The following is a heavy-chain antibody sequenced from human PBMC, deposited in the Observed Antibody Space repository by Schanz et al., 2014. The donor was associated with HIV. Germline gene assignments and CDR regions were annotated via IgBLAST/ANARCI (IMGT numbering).Heavy chain of an antibody. CDR3: ARTYTGDWSTGAD. D-gene: IGHD2-21*02. Sequence: QVQLVQSGAEVKKPGSSVKVFCRASGGTFINYAFSWVRQAPGQGLEWMGGIIPISGTANYAQKFQGRVTMTADKSTSAAYMELSSLRSEDTAVYYCARTYTGDWSTGADWGQGTLVTVSS. CDR1: GGTFINYA. CDR2: IIPISGTA. V-gene: IGHV1-69*06. J-gene: IGHJ4*02.